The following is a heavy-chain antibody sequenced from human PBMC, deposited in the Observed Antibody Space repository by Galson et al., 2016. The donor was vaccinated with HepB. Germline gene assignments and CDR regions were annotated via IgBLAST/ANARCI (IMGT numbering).Heavy chain of an antibody. CDR3: AREGGGYDH. D-gene: IGHD5-24*01. V-gene: IGHV1-18*01. J-gene: IGHJ4*02. Sequence: SVKVSCKASGYSFMNYGISWVRQAPRQAPGPGLEWVGYINIYNGNPFYAEKFQGRVAVTTDTSTNTVYMELRSLSSDDTAVYYCAREGGGYDHWGQGTLVTVTS. CDR1: GYSFMNYG. CDR2: INIYNGNP.